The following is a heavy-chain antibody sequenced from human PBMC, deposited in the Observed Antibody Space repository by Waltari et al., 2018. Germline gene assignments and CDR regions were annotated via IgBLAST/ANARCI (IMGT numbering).Heavy chain of an antibody. Sequence: EVQLLESGGELVQAGGSLRLSCGVSGFTFHTYAINWVRRAPGTGWQWVAAISISDATFHADSVKGRFTISRDTSKDTVYLQMNSLSPDDTAVYYCAKPFYNWDDPLVSWGQGTLVTVSS. J-gene: IGHJ5*02. CDR2: ISISDAT. V-gene: IGHV3-23*01. D-gene: IGHD1-20*01. CDR1: GFTFHTYA. CDR3: AKPFYNWDDPLVS.